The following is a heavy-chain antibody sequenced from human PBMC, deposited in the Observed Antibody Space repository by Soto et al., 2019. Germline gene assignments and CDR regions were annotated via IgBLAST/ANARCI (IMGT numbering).Heavy chain of an antibody. Sequence: SVKVSCKASGGTFSIYAISWVRQAPGQGLEWMGGIIPIFGTANYAQKFQGRVTITADESTSTAYMELSSLRSEDTAVYYCARYYDILTGGPDYYYYGMDVWGQGTPGHRLL. CDR2: IIPIFGTA. CDR3: ARYYDILTGGPDYYYYGMDV. V-gene: IGHV1-69*13. D-gene: IGHD3-9*01. J-gene: IGHJ6*02. CDR1: GGTFSIYA.